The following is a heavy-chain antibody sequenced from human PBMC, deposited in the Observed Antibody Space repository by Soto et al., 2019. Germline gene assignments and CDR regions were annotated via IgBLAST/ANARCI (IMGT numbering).Heavy chain of an antibody. CDR3: ASNGDSSYCCGRDD. J-gene: IGHJ6*02. Sequence: QVQLVQSGAEVKKPGSSVKVSCKASGGTFSSSAISWVRQAPGQGLEWMGGIIPIFGTAEYAQKFQGRVTLKAGDSVSTDLMEVSSLRSEGTAVYYCASNGDSSYCCGRDDWGQGAMVTVSS. CDR2: IIPIFGTA. V-gene: IGHV1-69*12. CDR1: GGTFSSSA. D-gene: IGHD5-18*01.